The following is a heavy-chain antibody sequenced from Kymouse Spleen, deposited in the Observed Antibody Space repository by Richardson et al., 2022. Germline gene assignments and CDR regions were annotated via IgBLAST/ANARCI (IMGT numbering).Heavy chain of an antibody. J-gene: IGHJ5*02. Sequence: EVQLVESGGGLVQPGGSLRLSCAASGFTFSSYWMSWVRQAPGKGLEWVANIKQDGSEKYYVDSVKGRFTISRDNAKNSLYLQMNSLRAEDTAVYYCAVLRYFDWLRFDPWGQGTLVTVSS. CDR2: IKQDGSEK. CDR3: AVLRYFDWLRFDP. V-gene: IGHV3-7*01. D-gene: IGHD3-9*01. CDR1: GFTFSSYW.